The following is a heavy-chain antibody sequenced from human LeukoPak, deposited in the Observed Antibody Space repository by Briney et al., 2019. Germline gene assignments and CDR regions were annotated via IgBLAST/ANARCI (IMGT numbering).Heavy chain of an antibody. CDR3: ARQWFGLDY. CDR1: GGSISSYY. D-gene: IGHD3-10*01. V-gene: IGHV4-59*08. CDR2: IYYSGST. Sequence: PSETLSLTCTVSGGSISSYYCSWIRQPPGNGLEWIGYIYYSGSTNYNPSLKSRVTISVDTSKNQFSLKLSSVTAADTAVYYCARQWFGLDYWGQGPLVTVSS. J-gene: IGHJ4*02.